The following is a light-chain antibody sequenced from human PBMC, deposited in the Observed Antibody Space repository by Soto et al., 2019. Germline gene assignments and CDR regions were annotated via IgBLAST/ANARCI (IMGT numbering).Light chain of an antibody. Sequence: QSVLTQPPSASGSPGQSVTISCTGTSSDVGGYNYVSWYQQCPGKAPKLMIYEVSKRPSGVPDRFSGSKSGNTASLTVSGLQAEDEADYYCSSYGGSNNLVFGGGTKLTVL. CDR2: EVS. CDR3: SSYGGSNNLV. V-gene: IGLV2-8*01. J-gene: IGLJ2*01. CDR1: SSDVGGYNY.